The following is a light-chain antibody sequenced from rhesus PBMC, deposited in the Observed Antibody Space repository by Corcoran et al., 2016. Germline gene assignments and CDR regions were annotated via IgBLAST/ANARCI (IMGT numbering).Light chain of an antibody. J-gene: IGKJ3*01. CDR2: KAS. CDR1: QSISNW. V-gene: IGKV1-22*01. Sequence: DIQMTQSPSSLSASVGDTVTITCRGSQSISNWLAWYQQKPGKAPKLVIYKASTLQTGVPSRFSGSGSRTDFTLTIRSLQSDDFATYYCRHYGSKEFSFGPGTKLDIK. CDR3: RHYGSKEFS.